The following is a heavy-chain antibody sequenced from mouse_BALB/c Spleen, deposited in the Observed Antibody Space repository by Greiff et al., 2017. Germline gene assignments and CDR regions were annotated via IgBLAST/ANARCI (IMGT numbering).Heavy chain of an antibody. V-gene: IGHV5-9-3*01. CDR3: ARRECSSYLCDY. CDR1: GFTFSSYA. CDR2: ISSGGSNT. J-gene: IGHJ2*01. D-gene: IGHD1-1*01. Sequence: EVQRVESGGGLVKPGGSLKLSCAASGFTFSSYAMSWVRQTPEKRLEWVATISSGGSNTYYPDSVKGRFTISRDNAKNTLYLQMSSLRSEDTAMYYCARRECSSYLCDYWGQGTTLTVSS.